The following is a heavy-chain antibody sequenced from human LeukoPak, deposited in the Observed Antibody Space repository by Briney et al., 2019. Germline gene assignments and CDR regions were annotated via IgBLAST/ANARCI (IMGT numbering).Heavy chain of an antibody. J-gene: IGHJ4*02. D-gene: IGHD6-19*01. CDR3: ASRYSSGWYGVDY. Sequence: SETLSLTCTVSGGSIRSSSYEWGWIRQPPGKGLEWTGSIYYSGSTYYNPSLKSRVTISVDTSKNQFSLKLSSVTAADTAVYYCASRYSSGWYGVDYWGQGTLVTVSS. CDR1: GGSIRSSSYE. V-gene: IGHV4-39*01. CDR2: IYYSGST.